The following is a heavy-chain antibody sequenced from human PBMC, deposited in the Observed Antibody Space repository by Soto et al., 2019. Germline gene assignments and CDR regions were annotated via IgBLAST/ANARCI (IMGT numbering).Heavy chain of an antibody. CDR1: GFTFSSYS. J-gene: IGHJ3*02. CDR2: ISSSSSYI. CDR3: TSSLGPWRGGWAFDI. V-gene: IGHV3-21*01. D-gene: IGHD3-16*01. Sequence: GGSLRLSCAASGFTFSSYSMNWVRQAPGKGLEWVSSISSSSSYIYYADSVKGRFTISRDNAKNSLYLQMNSLRAEDTAVYYCTSSLGPWRGGWAFDIWGQGTMVTVSS.